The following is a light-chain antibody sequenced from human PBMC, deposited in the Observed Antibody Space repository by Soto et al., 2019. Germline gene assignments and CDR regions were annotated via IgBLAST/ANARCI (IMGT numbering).Light chain of an antibody. CDR2: RNN. Sequence: QSVLTQPPSASGTPGQRVTFSCSGGRSNIGSNYVFWYQQFPGTAPKLLIYRNNQRPSGVPDRFSGSKSGNSASLAISGLRSEDEADYYCTSWDDSLYHVVFGGGTKLTVL. J-gene: IGLJ2*01. V-gene: IGLV1-47*01. CDR1: RSNIGSNY. CDR3: TSWDDSLYHVV.